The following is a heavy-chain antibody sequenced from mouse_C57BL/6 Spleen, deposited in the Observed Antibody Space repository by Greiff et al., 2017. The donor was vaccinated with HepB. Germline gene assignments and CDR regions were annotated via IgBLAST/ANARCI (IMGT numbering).Heavy chain of an antibody. CDR3: ARGLLRYWYFDV. V-gene: IGHV1-18*01. CDR2: INPNNGGT. D-gene: IGHD1-1*01. CDR1: GYTFTDYN. J-gene: IGHJ1*03. Sequence: EVQLQQSGPELVKPGASVKIPCKASGYTFTDYNMDWVKQSHGKSLEWIGDINPNNGGTIYNQKFKGKATLTVDKSSRTAYMELRSLTSEDTAVYYCARGLLRYWYFDVWGTGTTVTVSS.